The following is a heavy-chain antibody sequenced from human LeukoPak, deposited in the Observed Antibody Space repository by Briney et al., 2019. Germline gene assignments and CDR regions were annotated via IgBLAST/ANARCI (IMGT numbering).Heavy chain of an antibody. V-gene: IGHV3-30-3*01. Sequence: GRSLRLSCAASGFTFSSYAMHWVRQAPGKGLEWVAVISYDGSNKYYADSVKGRFTISRDNSKNTLYLQMNSLRAEDTAVYYCARAPLGEGDYFDYWGQGTLVTVSS. CDR2: ISYDGSNK. D-gene: IGHD3-16*01. J-gene: IGHJ4*02. CDR3: ARAPLGEGDYFDY. CDR1: GFTFSSYA.